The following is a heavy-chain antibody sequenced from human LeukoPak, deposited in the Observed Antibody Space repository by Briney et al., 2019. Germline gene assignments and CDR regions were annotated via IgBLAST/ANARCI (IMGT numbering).Heavy chain of an antibody. V-gene: IGHV4-59*12. J-gene: IGHJ4*02. CDR2: IYYSGST. Sequence: SETLSLTCTVSGGSISSYYWSWIRQPPGKGLEWIGYIYYSGSTNYNPSLKSRVTISVDTSKNQFSLKLSSVTAADTAVYYCAREGYYDSSGYSDYWGQGTLVTVSS. CDR3: AREGYYDSSGYSDY. D-gene: IGHD3-22*01. CDR1: GGSISSYY.